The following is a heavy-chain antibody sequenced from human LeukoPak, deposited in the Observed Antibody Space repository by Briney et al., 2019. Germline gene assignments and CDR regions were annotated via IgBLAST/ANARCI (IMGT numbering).Heavy chain of an antibody. Sequence: SSETLSLTCTVSGGSISSYYWSWIRQPPGKGLEWIGYIYYSGSTNYNPSLKSRVTISVDTSKNQFSLKLSSVTAADTAVYYCARRIRAAAGFDYWGQGTLVTVSS. J-gene: IGHJ4*01. CDR2: IYYSGST. V-gene: IGHV4-59*08. D-gene: IGHD6-13*01. CDR3: ARRIRAAAGFDY. CDR1: GGSISSYY.